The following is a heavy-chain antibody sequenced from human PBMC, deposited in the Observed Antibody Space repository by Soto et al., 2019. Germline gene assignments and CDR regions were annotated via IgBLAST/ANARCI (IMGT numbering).Heavy chain of an antibody. V-gene: IGHV3-49*03. CDR2: IKSKAFGGTP. CDR3: TRDHYGRGFSSGAFDS. CDR1: GFTFGDYA. Sequence: GGSLRLSSSPSGFTFGDYAMNWFRQAPGKGLEWVGFIKSKAFGGTPEYAASVKGRFTISRDDSMSIAYLQMNSLKTDDTAVYYCTRDHYGRGFSSGAFDSWGQGTPVTVSS. D-gene: IGHD5-18*01. J-gene: IGHJ4*02.